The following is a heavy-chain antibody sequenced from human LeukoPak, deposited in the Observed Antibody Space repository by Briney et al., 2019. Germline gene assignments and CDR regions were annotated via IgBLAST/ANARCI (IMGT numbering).Heavy chain of an antibody. CDR3: AKSRSPYDSSGYCDY. J-gene: IGHJ4*02. CDR1: GFTFSSYW. CDR2: INSDGSST. Sequence: GGSLRLSCAASGFTFSSYWMHWVRQAPGKGLVWVSRINSDGSSTSYADSVKGRFTISRDNSKNTLYLQMNSLRAEDTAVYYCAKSRSPYDSSGYCDYWGQGTLVTVSS. D-gene: IGHD3-22*01. V-gene: IGHV3-74*01.